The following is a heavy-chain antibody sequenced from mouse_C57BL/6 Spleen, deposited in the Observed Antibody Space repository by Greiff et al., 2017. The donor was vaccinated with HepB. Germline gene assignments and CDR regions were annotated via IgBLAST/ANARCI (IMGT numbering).Heavy chain of an antibody. J-gene: IGHJ2*01. V-gene: IGHV1-59*01. CDR1: GYTFTSYW. CDR3: ARWDLTETHFDY. CDR2: IVPSDSYT. D-gene: IGHD4-1*01. Sequence: QVHVKQPGAELVRPGTSVKLSCKASGYTFTSYWMHWVKQRPGQGLEWIGVIVPSDSYTNYNQKFKGKATLTVDTSSSRAYMQLSSLTSEDSAVYYCARWDLTETHFDYWGQGTTLTVSS.